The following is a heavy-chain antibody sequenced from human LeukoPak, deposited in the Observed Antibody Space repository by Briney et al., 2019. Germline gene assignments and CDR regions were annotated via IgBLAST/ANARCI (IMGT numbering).Heavy chain of an antibody. J-gene: IGHJ6*03. CDR1: GYTFTGYY. CDR2: INTNTGNP. Sequence: ASVKVSCKASGYTFTGYYMHWVRQAPGQGLEWMGWINTNTGNPTYAQGFTGRFVFSLDTSVSTAYLQISSLKAEDTAVYYCARARSTITMVRGVIITPNYYYYMDVWGKGTTVTVSS. D-gene: IGHD3-10*01. CDR3: ARARSTITMVRGVIITPNYYYYMDV. V-gene: IGHV7-4-1*02.